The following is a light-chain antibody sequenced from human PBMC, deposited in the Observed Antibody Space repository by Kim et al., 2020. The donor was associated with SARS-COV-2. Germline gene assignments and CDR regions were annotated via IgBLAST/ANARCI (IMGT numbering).Light chain of an antibody. CDR1: QSVSSSY. CDR3: QQYGSSRT. V-gene: IGKV3-20*01. J-gene: IGKJ1*01. CDR2: GTS. Sequence: LSPGERATLACRASQSVSSSYLAWYQQKPGQAPRRLNYGTSSRATGIPDRVSGSGSGTDFTLTISRLEPEDVAVYYCQQYGSSRTFGQGTKVDIK.